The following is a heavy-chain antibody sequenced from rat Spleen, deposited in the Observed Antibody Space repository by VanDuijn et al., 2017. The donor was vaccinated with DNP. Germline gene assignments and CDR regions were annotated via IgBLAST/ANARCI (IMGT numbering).Heavy chain of an antibody. CDR3: TRVYYSAEDWFTY. CDR2: MWYDGDV. J-gene: IGHJ3*01. D-gene: IGHD1-1*01. Sequence: QVQLKESGPGLVQPSQTLSLTCTVSGFSLNSYSVSWVRQPAGKGPEWMGRMWYDGDVAYNSPLKSRLTITRDTSKSQVFLKMNSLQSEDTAIYFCTRVYYSAEDWFTYWGQGTLVTVSS. CDR1: GFSLNSYS. V-gene: IGHV2S30*01.